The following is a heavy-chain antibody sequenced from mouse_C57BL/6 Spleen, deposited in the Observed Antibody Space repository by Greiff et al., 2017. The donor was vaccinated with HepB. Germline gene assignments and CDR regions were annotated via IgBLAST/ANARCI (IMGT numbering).Heavy chain of an antibody. CDR3: ARYYDYDAGYAMDY. J-gene: IGHJ4*01. V-gene: IGHV8-8*01. CDR2: IWWDDDK. Sequence: QVTLKVCGPGILQPSQTLSLTCSFSGFSLSTFGMGVGWIRQPSGKGLEWLAHIWWDDDKYYNPALKSRLTISKDTSKNQVFLKIANVDTADTATYYCARYYDYDAGYAMDYWGQGTSVTVSS. D-gene: IGHD2-4*01. CDR1: GFSLSTFGMG.